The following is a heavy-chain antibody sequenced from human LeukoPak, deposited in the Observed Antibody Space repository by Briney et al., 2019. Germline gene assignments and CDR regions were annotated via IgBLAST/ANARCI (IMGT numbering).Heavy chain of an antibody. V-gene: IGHV4-39*07. Sequence: KASETLSLTCTVSGGSISSSSYYWGWIRQPPGKGLEWIGSIYYSGSTYYNPSLKSRVTISVDTSKNQFSLKLSSVTAADTAVYYCARDGGTAGYSSGSDYWGQGTLVTVSS. CDR3: ARDGGTAGYSSGSDY. CDR1: GGSISSSSYY. J-gene: IGHJ4*02. CDR2: IYYSGST. D-gene: IGHD5-18*01.